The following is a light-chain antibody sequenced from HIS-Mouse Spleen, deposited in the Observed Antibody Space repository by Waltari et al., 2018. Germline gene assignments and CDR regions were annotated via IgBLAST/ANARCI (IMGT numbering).Light chain of an antibody. CDR1: SSDVGSYNL. Sequence: QSALTQPASVSGSPGQSITISCTGTSSDVGSYNLVSWYQQHPGKAPKLMIYEGSKRPSGVSNRFSASTSGNTASLTISGLQAEDEADYYCCSYAGSSTFVVVFGGGTKLTVL. V-gene: IGLV2-23*03. J-gene: IGLJ2*01. CDR3: CSYAGSSTFVVV. CDR2: EGS.